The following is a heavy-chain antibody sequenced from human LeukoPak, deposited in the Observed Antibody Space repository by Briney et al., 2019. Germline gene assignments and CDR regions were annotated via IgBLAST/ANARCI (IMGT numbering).Heavy chain of an antibody. D-gene: IGHD1-26*01. CDR1: GFTVSSNY. Sequence: GGSLRLSCAASGFTVSSNYMSWVRQAPGKGLEWVSVIYSGGSTYYADSVKGRFTISRDNSKNTLYLQMNSLSAEDTAVYYCARHYPYYDGMDVWGQGTTVTVSS. CDR2: IYSGGST. J-gene: IGHJ6*02. V-gene: IGHV3-53*01. CDR3: ARHYPYYDGMDV.